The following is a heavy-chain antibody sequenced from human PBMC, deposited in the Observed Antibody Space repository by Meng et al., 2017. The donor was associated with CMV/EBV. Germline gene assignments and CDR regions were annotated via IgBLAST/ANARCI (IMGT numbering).Heavy chain of an antibody. D-gene: IGHD2-2*01. CDR1: GYTFTSYG. J-gene: IGHJ6*02. CDR3: ARDCSSTSCYRRGNNYYGMDV. CDR2: ISGYSGNT. Sequence: ASVKVSCKASGYTFTSYGISWVRQAPGQGLEWMGWISGYSGNTDYAQKLQGRVTVTTDTSTGTAYMELRSLRSDDTAVYYCARDCSSTSCYRRGNNYYGMDVWGQGTTVTVSS. V-gene: IGHV1-18*01.